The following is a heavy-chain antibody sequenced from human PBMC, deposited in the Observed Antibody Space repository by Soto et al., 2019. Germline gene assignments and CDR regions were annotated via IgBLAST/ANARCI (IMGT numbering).Heavy chain of an antibody. V-gene: IGHV4-31*03. CDR3: ARYTGYTPSLDY. CDR2: IYYSGGT. D-gene: IGHD3-9*01. CDR1: GDSISNNAYY. Sequence: QVQLQESGPGLVKPSQTLSLTCTVSGDSISNNAYYWTWIRQHPGKGLEWIGHIYYSGGTYYNPSLRGRVTTSVDTSKNLFSRNLSSVTAADSAVYYCARYTGYTPSLDYWGQGTLVTVSS. J-gene: IGHJ4*02.